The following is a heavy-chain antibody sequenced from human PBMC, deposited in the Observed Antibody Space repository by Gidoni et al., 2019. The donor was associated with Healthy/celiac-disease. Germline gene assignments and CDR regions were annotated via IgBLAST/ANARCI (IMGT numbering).Heavy chain of an antibody. V-gene: IGHV3-23*01. D-gene: IGHD3-3*01. Sequence: EVQLLDSGGGLVQPGGSLTLSCAASRFTFRRYAMSWVRQAPGKGLEWVSAISGSGGSTYYADSVKGRFTISRDNSKNTLYLQMNSLRAEDTAVYYCAKYGLSGYFAYWGQGTLVTVSS. CDR3: AKYGLSGYFAY. CDR2: ISGSGGST. J-gene: IGHJ4*02. CDR1: RFTFRRYA.